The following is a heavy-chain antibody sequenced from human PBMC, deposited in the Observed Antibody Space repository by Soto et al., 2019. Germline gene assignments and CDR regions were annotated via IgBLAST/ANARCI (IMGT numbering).Heavy chain of an antibody. D-gene: IGHD3-3*01. CDR2: IYSSGTT. J-gene: IGHJ4*02. V-gene: IGHV4-59*01. CDR3: ARMGFWSGYSTFDY. Sequence: SGTLSLTYTVSGVSISNYYWSWIRQPPGKGLEWIGYIYSSGTTNYIPSLKSRVTISVDTSKNQFSLKLSSVTAADTAVYYCARMGFWSGYSTFDYWGQGTLVTVSS. CDR1: GVSISNYY.